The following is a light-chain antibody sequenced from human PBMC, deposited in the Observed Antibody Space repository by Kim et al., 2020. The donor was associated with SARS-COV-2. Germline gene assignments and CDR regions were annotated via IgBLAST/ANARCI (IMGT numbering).Light chain of an antibody. CDR1: SSVVGGYSY. V-gene: IGLV2-11*01. CDR2: DVS. CDR3: CSYAGSYTWV. J-gene: IGLJ3*02. Sequence: GQSVTISCTGTSSVVGGYSYVSWYQQHPGKAPKLMIYDVSKRPSGVPDRFSGSKSGNTASLTISGLQAEDEADYYCCSYAGSYTWVFGGGTKLTVL.